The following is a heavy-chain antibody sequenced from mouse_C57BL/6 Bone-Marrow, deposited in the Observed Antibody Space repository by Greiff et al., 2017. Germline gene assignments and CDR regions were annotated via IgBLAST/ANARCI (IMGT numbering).Heavy chain of an antibody. V-gene: IGHV14-4*01. Sequence: VQLQQSGAELVRPGASVKLSCTASGFNIKDDYMHWVKQRPEQGLEWIGWIDPENGDTEYASKFQGKATITADTSSNTAYLQLSSLTSEDTAVXYCTPYGSSDGGPWFAYWGQGTLVTVSA. D-gene: IGHD1-1*01. CDR1: GFNIKDDY. J-gene: IGHJ3*01. CDR2: IDPENGDT. CDR3: TPYGSSDGGPWFAY.